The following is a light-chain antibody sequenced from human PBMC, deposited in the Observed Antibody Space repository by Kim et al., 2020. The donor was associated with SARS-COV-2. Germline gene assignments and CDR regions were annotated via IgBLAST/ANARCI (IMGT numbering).Light chain of an antibody. Sequence: VGDRVTITCQASQDISNYLNWYQQKPGKAPKLLIYDASNLESGVPSRFSGSGSGTDFTFTISSLQPEDIATYYCQQYDNLPLIFTFGPGTKVDIK. V-gene: IGKV1-33*01. CDR2: DAS. J-gene: IGKJ3*01. CDR3: QQYDNLPLIFT. CDR1: QDISNY.